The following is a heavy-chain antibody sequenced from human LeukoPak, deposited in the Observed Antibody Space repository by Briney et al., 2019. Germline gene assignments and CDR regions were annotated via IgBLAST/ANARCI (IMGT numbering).Heavy chain of an antibody. V-gene: IGHV1-18*01. J-gene: IGHJ4*02. D-gene: IGHD3/OR15-3a*01. CDR1: GGTFSSYA. CDR2: ISAYNGNT. Sequence: ASVKVSCKASGGTFSSYAISWVRQAPGQGLEWMGWISAYNGNTNYAQKLQGRVTMTTDTSTSTAYMELRSLRSDDTAVYYCAVLISPFDYWGQGTLVTVSS. CDR3: AVLISPFDY.